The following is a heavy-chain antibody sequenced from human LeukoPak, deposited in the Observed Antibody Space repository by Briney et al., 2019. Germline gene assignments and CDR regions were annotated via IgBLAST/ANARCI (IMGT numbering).Heavy chain of an antibody. D-gene: IGHD1-14*01. CDR1: GGSISSYY. CDR3: ARVSEVSYNWFDP. CDR2: IYYSGST. V-gene: IGHV4-59*01. Sequence: SGTLSLTCTVSGGSISSYYWSWIRQPPGKGLEWIGYIYYSGSTNYNPSLKSRVTISVDTSKNQFSLKLSSVTAADTAVYYCARVSEVSYNWFDPWGQGTLVTVSS. J-gene: IGHJ5*02.